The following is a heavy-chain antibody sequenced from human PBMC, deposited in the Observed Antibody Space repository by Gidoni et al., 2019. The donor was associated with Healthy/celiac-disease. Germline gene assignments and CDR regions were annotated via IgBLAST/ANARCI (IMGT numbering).Heavy chain of an antibody. CDR1: GYSFTSYW. D-gene: IGHD3-22*01. CDR3: ARTYYYDSSGYYYNNWFDP. J-gene: IGHJ5*02. Sequence: EVQLVQSGAEVKKPGESLKISCQGSGYSFTSYWIGWVRQMPGKGLEWMGIIYPGDSDTRYSPSFQGQVTISADKSISTAYLQWSSLKASDTAMYYCARTYYYDSSGYYYNNWFDPWGQGTLVTVSS. V-gene: IGHV5-51*01. CDR2: IYPGDSDT.